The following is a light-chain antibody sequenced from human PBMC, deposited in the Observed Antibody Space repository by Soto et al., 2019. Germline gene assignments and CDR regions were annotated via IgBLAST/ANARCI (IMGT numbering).Light chain of an antibody. CDR3: HQYHNWPS. Sequence: VVMTHSRAALSVSACERGTLSFRARQTVSRNLAWYQQRPGQAPRLLIYDISNRATGVPARFSGSGSETEFTLTIRSLQSEDFAVYFCHQYHNWPSFGQGTRLEIK. V-gene: IGKV3-15*01. J-gene: IGKJ5*01. CDR2: DIS. CDR1: QTVSRN.